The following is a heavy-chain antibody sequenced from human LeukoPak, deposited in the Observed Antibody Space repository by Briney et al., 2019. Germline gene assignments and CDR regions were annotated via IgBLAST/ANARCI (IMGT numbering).Heavy chain of an antibody. J-gene: IGHJ4*02. Sequence: HGASLKISCKGSGYSFTSYWIGWVRQLPGKGLEWMGIIYPGDSDTRYSPSFQGQVTISADKSISTAYLQGSSLKASDTAMYYCARSEMATVFDYWGQGTLVTVSS. CDR1: GYSFTSYW. CDR3: ARSEMATVFDY. D-gene: IGHD5-24*01. V-gene: IGHV5-51*01. CDR2: IYPGDSDT.